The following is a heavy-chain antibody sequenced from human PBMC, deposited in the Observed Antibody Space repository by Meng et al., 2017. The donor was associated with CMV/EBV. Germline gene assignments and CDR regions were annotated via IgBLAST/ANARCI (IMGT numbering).Heavy chain of an antibody. CDR2: IIPILGIA. D-gene: IGHD3-3*01. J-gene: IGHJ6*02. CDR3: ASRGITIFGVKTYYYYGMDV. V-gene: IGHV1-69*10. CDR1: GGTFSSYA. Sequence: SVKVSCKASGGTFSSYAISWVRQAPGQGLEWMGGIIPILGIANYAQKFQGRVTITADKSTSTAYMELGSLRSEDTAVYYCASRGITIFGVKTYYYYGMDVWGQGTTVTVSS.